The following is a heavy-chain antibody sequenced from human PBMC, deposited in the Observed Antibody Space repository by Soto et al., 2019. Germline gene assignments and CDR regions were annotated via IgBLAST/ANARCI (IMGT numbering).Heavy chain of an antibody. V-gene: IGHV4-34*01. J-gene: IGHJ3*02. Sequence: QVQLQQGGAGLLKPSETLSLNCGVSGGSFSGYYWSWIRQPPGKGLEWIGEINHSGSADYNPSLKSRVTISVDTSKTHISLKLSSVTAADSGVYYCAGETSDYDFLAAPTTFDIWGQGTMVSVSS. CDR3: AGETSDYDFLAAPTTFDI. CDR1: GGSFSGYY. CDR2: INHSGSA. D-gene: IGHD3-9*01.